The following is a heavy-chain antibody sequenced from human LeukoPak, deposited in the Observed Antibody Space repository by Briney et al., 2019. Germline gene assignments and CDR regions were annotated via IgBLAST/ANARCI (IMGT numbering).Heavy chain of an antibody. V-gene: IGHV3-64*01. CDR1: GFTFSSYA. J-gene: IGHJ4*02. CDR2: ISSNGGST. CDR3: ARSSGSGKRYFDY. Sequence: GGSLRLSCAASGFTFSSYAMHWVRQAPGKGLEYVSAISSNGGSTYYANSVKGRFTISRDNSKNTLYLQMGSLRAEDMAVYYCARSSGSGKRYFDYWCQGTLVTVSS. D-gene: IGHD3-10*01.